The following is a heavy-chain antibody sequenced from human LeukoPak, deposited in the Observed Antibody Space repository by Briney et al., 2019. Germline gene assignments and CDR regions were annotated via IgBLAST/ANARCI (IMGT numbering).Heavy chain of an antibody. CDR3: ARDSSVTTPFAYNWFDP. J-gene: IGHJ5*02. V-gene: IGHV1-2*02. Sequence: GASVKVSCKASGYTFTGYYMHWVRQAPGPGLEWMGWINPNSGGTNYAQKFQGRVTMTRDTSISTAYMELSRLRSDDTAVYYCARDSSVTTPFAYNWFDPWGQGTLVTVSS. CDR1: GYTFTGYY. D-gene: IGHD4-17*01. CDR2: INPNSGGT.